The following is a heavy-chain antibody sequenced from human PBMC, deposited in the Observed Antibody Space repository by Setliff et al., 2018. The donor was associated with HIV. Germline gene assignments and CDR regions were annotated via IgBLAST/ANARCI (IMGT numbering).Heavy chain of an antibody. CDR2: IKPDGSSK. CDR1: GFTFTSYA. J-gene: IGHJ6*03. Sequence: GGSLRLSCAASGFTFTSYAMNWVRQAPGKGREWVAHIKPDGSSKKYVDSVKGRFTISRDNAKDSLYLQMNSLRAGDTAMYFCARHGEYNYMDVWGKGTTVTVSS. V-gene: IGHV3-7*01. CDR3: ARHGEYNYMDV.